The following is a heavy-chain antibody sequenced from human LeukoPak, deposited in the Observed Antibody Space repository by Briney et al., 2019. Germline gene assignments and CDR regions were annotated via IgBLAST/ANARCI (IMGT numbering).Heavy chain of an antibody. Sequence: ASVKVSCKASGYTFTSYGISWVRQAPGQGLEWMGWISAYNGNTNYAQKLQGRVTMTTDTSTSTAYMELRSLRSDDTAVYYCARDDSGYDFSYYMDVWGKGTTVTVSS. CDR1: GYTFTSYG. J-gene: IGHJ6*03. D-gene: IGHD5-12*01. CDR2: ISAYNGNT. CDR3: ARDDSGYDFSYYMDV. V-gene: IGHV1-18*01.